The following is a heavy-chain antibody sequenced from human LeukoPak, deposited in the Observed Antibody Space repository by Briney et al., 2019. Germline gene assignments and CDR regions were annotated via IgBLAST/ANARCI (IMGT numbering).Heavy chain of an antibody. V-gene: IGHV3-48*04. D-gene: IGHD4-17*01. CDR3: ARGTVTTPLDY. CDR1: GFTFSDYS. CDR2: ISSSSSTI. J-gene: IGHJ4*02. Sequence: GGSLRLSCAASGFTFSDYSMNWVRQAPGKGLEWISYISSSSSTIYYADSVKGRFTISRDNAKNSLYLQMNSLRAEDTAVYYCARGTVTTPLDYWGQGTLVTVSS.